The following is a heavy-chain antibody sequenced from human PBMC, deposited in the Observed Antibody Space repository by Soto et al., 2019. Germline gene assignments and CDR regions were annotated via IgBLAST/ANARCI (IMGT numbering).Heavy chain of an antibody. CDR2: IIPMFGTA. CDR1: GGTFSTYA. Sequence: QVQLVQSGAEVKKPESSVKVSCKASGGTFSTYAISWVRQAPGQGLEWMGGIIPMFGTANYAQRFKDRVTITADESTNTVYMELSSLISEDTAVYFCASGIQLWLRRINNGYSGWGQGTLVTVAS. D-gene: IGHD5-18*01. CDR3: ASGIQLWLRRINNGYSG. V-gene: IGHV1-69*12. J-gene: IGHJ4*02.